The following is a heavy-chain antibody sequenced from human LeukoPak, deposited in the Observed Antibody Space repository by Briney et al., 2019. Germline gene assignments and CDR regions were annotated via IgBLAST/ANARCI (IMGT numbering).Heavy chain of an antibody. Sequence: GRSLSLSCAASGFTFDDYAMHWVRQAPGRGLEWVSGISWNSGRIGYADSVKGRFTISRDNAKNSLYLQMNSLRAEDTALYYCAKDIIPYCSSTSCYTGFDYWGQGTLVTVSS. CDR3: AKDIIPYCSSTSCYTGFDY. D-gene: IGHD2-2*02. CDR2: ISWNSGRI. V-gene: IGHV3-9*01. CDR1: GFTFDDYA. J-gene: IGHJ4*02.